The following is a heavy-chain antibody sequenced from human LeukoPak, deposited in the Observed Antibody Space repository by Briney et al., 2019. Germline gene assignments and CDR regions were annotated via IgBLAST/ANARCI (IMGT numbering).Heavy chain of an antibody. CDR2: IYYSGST. Sequence: PSETLSLTCTVSGGSISSYYWSWIRQPPGKGLEWIGYIYYSGSTNYNPSLKSRVTISVDTSKNQFSLKLSSVTAADTAVYYCARNYLRYGSGSYYFDYWGQGTLVTVSS. CDR1: GGSISSYY. J-gene: IGHJ4*02. V-gene: IGHV4-59*01. D-gene: IGHD3-10*01. CDR3: ARNYLRYGSGSYYFDY.